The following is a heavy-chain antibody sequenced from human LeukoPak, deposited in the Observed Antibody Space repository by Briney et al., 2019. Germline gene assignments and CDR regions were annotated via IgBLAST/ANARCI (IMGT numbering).Heavy chain of an antibody. Sequence: GGSLRLSCAASGFTFSSYEMNWVRQAPGKGLEWVSYISSTGTTIYYADSVKGRFTISRDNSKNTLYLQMNSLRAEDTAVYYCARGGSYLSAFDIWGQGTMVTVSS. CDR3: ARGGSYLSAFDI. V-gene: IGHV3-48*03. J-gene: IGHJ3*02. D-gene: IGHD1-26*01. CDR2: ISSTGTTI. CDR1: GFTFSSYE.